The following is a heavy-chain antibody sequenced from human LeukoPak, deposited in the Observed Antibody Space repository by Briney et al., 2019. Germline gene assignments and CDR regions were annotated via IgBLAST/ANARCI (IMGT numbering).Heavy chain of an antibody. J-gene: IGHJ4*02. CDR1: GFTFRSFW. Sequence: GGSLRLSCSGFGFTFRSFWMGWVRQAPGKGLEWVANIKFDGTATNYVDSVRGRFTISRDNAKNTLYLQMNSLRAEDTAVYYCARDRTRDGYNQGRVFDYWGQGTLVTVSS. CDR3: ARDRTRDGYNQGRVFDY. V-gene: IGHV3-7*01. D-gene: IGHD5-24*01. CDR2: IKFDGTAT.